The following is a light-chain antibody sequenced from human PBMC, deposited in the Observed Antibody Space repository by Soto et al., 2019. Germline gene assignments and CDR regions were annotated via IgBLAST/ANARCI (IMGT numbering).Light chain of an antibody. J-gene: IGLJ2*01. CDR2: DVN. CDR1: SSDVGAYNY. V-gene: IGLV2-14*01. Sequence: QSVLTQPASVSGSPGQSITISCTGTSSDVGAYNYVSWYQQHPGKAPRLMIYDVNIRPSGVSNRFSGSKSGNTASLTISGLQAEDESDYYCTSWTTSSPTRFGGDTSVTVL. CDR3: TSWTTSSPTR.